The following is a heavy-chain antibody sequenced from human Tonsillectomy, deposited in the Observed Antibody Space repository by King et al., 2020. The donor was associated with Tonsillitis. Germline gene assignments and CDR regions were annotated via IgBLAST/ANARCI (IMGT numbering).Heavy chain of an antibody. Sequence: QLVQSGAEVKKPGASVKVSCKASGYTFTRYGISWVRQAPGQGLEWMGWISPYNGITDYAQKLQDRITMTTDTSTSTAYLELRSLRSDDTAVYYCARDPRHCSSSSCYGKVYFYFYLDVWGKGTTVTVSS. CDR2: ISPYNGIT. J-gene: IGHJ6*03. CDR1: GYTFTRYG. D-gene: IGHD2-2*01. CDR3: ARDPRHCSSSSCYGKVYFYFYLDV. V-gene: IGHV1-18*01.